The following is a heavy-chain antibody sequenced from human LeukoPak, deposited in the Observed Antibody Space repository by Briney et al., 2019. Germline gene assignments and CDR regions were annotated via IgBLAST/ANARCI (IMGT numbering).Heavy chain of an antibody. CDR1: GFTFSSYW. CDR2: IKQDGSEK. J-gene: IGHJ4*02. CDR3: ARGGQWLVWGPLTTFDY. Sequence: PGGSLRLSCAASGFTFSSYWMSWVRQAPGKGLEWVANIKQDGSEKYYVDSVKGRFTISRDNAKNSLYLQMNSLRAEDTAVYYCARGGQWLVWGPLTTFDYWGQGTLVTVSS. D-gene: IGHD6-19*01. V-gene: IGHV3-7*01.